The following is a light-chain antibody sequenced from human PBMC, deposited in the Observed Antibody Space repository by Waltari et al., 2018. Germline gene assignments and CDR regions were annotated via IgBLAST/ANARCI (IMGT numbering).Light chain of an antibody. CDR1: SSDVGGYNY. V-gene: IGLV2-14*01. CDR2: DVS. J-gene: IGLJ3*02. Sequence: QSALTQPASVSGSPGQSITISCTGTSSDVGGYNYVSWYQQHPGKAPKLMIYDVSELPSGVSNHFSGSKSGNTASLTISGLQAEDEADYYCSSYTSSNTWVFGGGTKLTVL. CDR3: SSYTSSNTWV.